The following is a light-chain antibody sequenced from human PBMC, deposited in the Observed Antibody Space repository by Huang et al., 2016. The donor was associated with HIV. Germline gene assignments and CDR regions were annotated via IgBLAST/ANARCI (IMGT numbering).Light chain of an antibody. CDR3: QQANTSLVT. CDR2: GES. J-gene: IGKJ3*01. CDR1: QGISSW. V-gene: IGKV1D-12*01. Sequence: DFQMTQSPSSVSAFVGDRVTITWRANQGISSWLGWYQQKPGTPPNLLIYGESTLQSGVPSRFGGSGSGTDFTLTISSLQPEDSATYYCQQANTSLVTFGPGTKVEIK.